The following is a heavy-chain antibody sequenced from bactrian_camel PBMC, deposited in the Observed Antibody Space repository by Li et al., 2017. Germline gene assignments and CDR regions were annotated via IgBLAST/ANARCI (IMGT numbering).Heavy chain of an antibody. D-gene: IGHD8*01. Sequence: VQLVESGGGLVQPGGSLRLSCATSGFTFLDYGMGWLRAAPGKGLEWVSLITSSGGTPLYADSVKGRFTISKDNAKTSLYLQMDNLKPEDTAMYTCAAGPPNGAGKCGIWYGKYNWWGQGTQVTVS. J-gene: IGHJ4*01. V-gene: IGHV3S40*01. CDR2: ITSSGGTP. CDR3: AAGPPNGAGKCGIWYGKYNW. CDR1: GFTFLDYG.